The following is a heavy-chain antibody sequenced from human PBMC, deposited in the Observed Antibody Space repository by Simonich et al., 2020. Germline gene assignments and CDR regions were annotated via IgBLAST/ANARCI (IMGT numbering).Heavy chain of an antibody. V-gene: IGHV3-9*01. Sequence: EVQLVESGGGLVQPGRSLRLSCPASGFTFVDYAMHGVRQVSGKGLEGVSGMRWNSGSKGYAESVKGRFTISRDNAKNSLYLQMNSLRAEDTALYYCAKDSGYCSGGSCYYFDYWGQGTLVTVSS. CDR1: GFTFVDYA. CDR3: AKDSGYCSGGSCYYFDY. J-gene: IGHJ4*02. D-gene: IGHD2-15*01. CDR2: MRWNSGSK.